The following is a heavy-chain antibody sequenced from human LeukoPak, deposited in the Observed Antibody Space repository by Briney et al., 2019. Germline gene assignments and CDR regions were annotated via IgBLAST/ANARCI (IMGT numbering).Heavy chain of an antibody. D-gene: IGHD5-24*01. Sequence: ASVKVSCKASGYTFINHGISWVRQAPGQGLEWLGWISTYNGNTNYAQKLQGRVTMTTDTSTSTAYMELRSLRSEDTAVYYCARANGLDGYTYWGQGTLVTVSS. CDR3: ARANGLDGYTY. CDR2: ISTYNGNT. J-gene: IGHJ4*02. V-gene: IGHV1-18*01. CDR1: GYTFINHG.